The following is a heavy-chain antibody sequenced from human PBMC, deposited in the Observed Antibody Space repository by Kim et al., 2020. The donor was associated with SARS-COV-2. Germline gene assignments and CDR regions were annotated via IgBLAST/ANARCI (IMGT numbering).Heavy chain of an antibody. CDR1: GFTFSSYS. V-gene: IGHV3-48*04. Sequence: GGSLRLSCAASGFTFSSYSMNWVRQAPGKGLEWVSYISSSSSTIYYADSVKGRFTISRDNAKNSLYLQMNSLRAEDTAVYYCANYGGNSGLYGMDVWGQGTTVTVSS. J-gene: IGHJ6*02. CDR3: ANYGGNSGLYGMDV. CDR2: ISSSSSTI. D-gene: IGHD4-17*01.